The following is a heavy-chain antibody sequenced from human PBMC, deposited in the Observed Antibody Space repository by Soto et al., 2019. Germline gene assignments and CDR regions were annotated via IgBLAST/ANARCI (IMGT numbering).Heavy chain of an antibody. CDR1: GGTFSNFV. CDR3: AKSRYCSGGSCYLFDS. Sequence: SVKVSCKTSGGTFSNFVISWLRQAPGQGLEWMGGISPIFGTANYAQKFQGRVTITADKSTSTAYMELSSLRSDDTAVYYCAKSRYCSGGSCYLFDSWGQGALVTVSS. V-gene: IGHV1-69*06. J-gene: IGHJ4*02. CDR2: ISPIFGTA. D-gene: IGHD2-15*01.